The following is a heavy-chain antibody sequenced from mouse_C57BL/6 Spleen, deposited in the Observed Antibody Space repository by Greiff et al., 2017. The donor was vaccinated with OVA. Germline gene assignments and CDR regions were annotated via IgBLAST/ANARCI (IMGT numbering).Heavy chain of an antibody. J-gene: IGHJ2*01. CDR1: GYTFTDYY. Sequence: VQLQQSGPELVKPGASVKISCKASGYTFTDYYMNWVKQSHGKSLEWIGDINPNNGGTSYNQKFKGKATLTVDKSSSTAYMELRSLTSEDSAVYYCARSKLGRRYFDYWGQGTTLTVSS. V-gene: IGHV1-26*01. D-gene: IGHD4-1*01. CDR2: INPNNGGT. CDR3: ARSKLGRRYFDY.